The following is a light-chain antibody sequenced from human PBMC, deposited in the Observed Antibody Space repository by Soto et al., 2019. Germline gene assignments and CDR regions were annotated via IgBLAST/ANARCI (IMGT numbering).Light chain of an antibody. CDR3: QPYNNWPLT. V-gene: IGKV3-15*01. CDR2: DTS. J-gene: IGKJ4*01. Sequence: DIVLTQSPATLSLSPGERATLSCRASQSVSSYLAWYQQKRGQAPRLLIYDTSTRATGVPTRFSGSRSGAEFTLTINSLQSEDFAVYYCQPYNNWPLTFGGGTKVDI. CDR1: QSVSSY.